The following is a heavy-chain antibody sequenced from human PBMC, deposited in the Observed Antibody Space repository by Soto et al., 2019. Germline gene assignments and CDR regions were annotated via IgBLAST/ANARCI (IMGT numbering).Heavy chain of an antibody. CDR2: ISGSGGST. D-gene: IGHD3-3*01. Sequence: GGFLRLSCAASGFTFSSYAMSWVRQAPGKGLEWVSAISGSGGSTYYADSVKGRFTISRDNSKNTLYLQMNSLRAEDTAVYYCAKDQYRVTIFGVVIGSWGQGTLVTVSS. V-gene: IGHV3-23*01. J-gene: IGHJ5*01. CDR3: AKDQYRVTIFGVVIGS. CDR1: GFTFSSYA.